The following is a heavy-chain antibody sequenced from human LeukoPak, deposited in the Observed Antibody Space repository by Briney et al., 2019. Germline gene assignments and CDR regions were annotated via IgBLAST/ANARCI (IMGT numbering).Heavy chain of an antibody. D-gene: IGHD2-2*01. CDR1: GYTFTSYD. CDR2: MSPNSGNT. CDR3: ARGIEGRYCSSTSCYDYYGMDV. Sequence: VASVKVSCKASGYTFTSYDINWVRQATGQGLEWMGWMSPNSGNTGYAQKFQGRVTMTRNTSISTAYMELSSLRSEDTAVYYCARGIEGRYCSSTSCYDYYGMDVWGQGTTVTVSS. V-gene: IGHV1-8*01. J-gene: IGHJ6*02.